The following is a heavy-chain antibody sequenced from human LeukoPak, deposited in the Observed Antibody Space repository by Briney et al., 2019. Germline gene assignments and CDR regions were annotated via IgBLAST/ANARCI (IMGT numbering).Heavy chain of an antibody. J-gene: IGHJ4*02. CDR3: ARDTRTAQGFDY. CDR1: GGSVSNYY. CDR2: IFQSGHT. V-gene: IGHV4-38-2*02. D-gene: IGHD2-15*01. Sequence: SETLSLTCTVSGGSVSNYYWGWIRQPPGKGLEWTGSIFQSGHTYYSPSLKSRVTISVDTSNNRFSLSLSAVTAADTAIYYCARDTRTAQGFDYWGQGILVTVSS.